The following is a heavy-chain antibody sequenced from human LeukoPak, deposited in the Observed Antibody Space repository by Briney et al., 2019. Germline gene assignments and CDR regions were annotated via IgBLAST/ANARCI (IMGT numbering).Heavy chain of an antibody. CDR1: GFTFSSYG. CDR3: AKDLSGDYDSSGYSFIFDY. D-gene: IGHD3-22*01. Sequence: PGGSLRLSCAASGFTFSSYGMHWVRQAPGKGLEWVSAISGSGGSTYYADSVKGRFTISRDNSKNTLYLQMNSLRAEDTAVYYCAKDLSGDYDSSGYSFIFDYWGQGTLVTVSS. V-gene: IGHV3-23*01. CDR2: ISGSGGST. J-gene: IGHJ4*02.